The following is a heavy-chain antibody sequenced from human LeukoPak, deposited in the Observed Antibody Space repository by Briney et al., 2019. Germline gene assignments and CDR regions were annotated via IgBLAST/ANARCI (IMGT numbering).Heavy chain of an antibody. Sequence: GGSLRLSCAASGFTFSNSAMSWVRQAPGKGLEWVAVIWYDGSNKYYADSVKGRFTISRDNSKNTLYLQMNSLRAEDTAVYYCARDQSGSFDYWGQGTLVTVFS. J-gene: IGHJ4*02. CDR2: IWYDGSNK. CDR1: GFTFSNSA. D-gene: IGHD1-26*01. V-gene: IGHV3-33*08. CDR3: ARDQSGSFDY.